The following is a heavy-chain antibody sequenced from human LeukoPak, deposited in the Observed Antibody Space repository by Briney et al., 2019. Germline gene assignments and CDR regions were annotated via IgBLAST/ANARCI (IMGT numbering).Heavy chain of an antibody. D-gene: IGHD1-1*01. J-gene: IGHJ4*02. Sequence: PGGSLRLSCAAAGFTFSNYGMHWVRQASGRCLEWVSTIGAAGDTYYLDSVKGRFTMSRENAKNCFYLQMNSLRAGDTAVYYCAREIRDGSGFDSWGQGTLVTVSS. CDR1: GFTFSNYG. V-gene: IGHV3-13*01. CDR3: AREIRDGSGFDS. CDR2: IGAAGDT.